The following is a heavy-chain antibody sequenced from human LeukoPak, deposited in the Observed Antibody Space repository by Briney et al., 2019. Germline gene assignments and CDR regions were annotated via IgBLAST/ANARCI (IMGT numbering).Heavy chain of an antibody. D-gene: IGHD2-21*02. CDR3: ARGGGMGDYYYYYYMDV. J-gene: IGHJ6*03. V-gene: IGHV3-48*01. CDR1: GFTFSSYS. CDR2: ISSLSGTI. Sequence: QAGGSLRLSCAASGFTFSSYSMNWVRQAPGEGLEWVSYISSLSGTIYYADSVKGRFTISRDNAKNSLYLQMDSLRAEDTAVYYCARGGGMGDYYYYYYMDVWGKGTTVTISS.